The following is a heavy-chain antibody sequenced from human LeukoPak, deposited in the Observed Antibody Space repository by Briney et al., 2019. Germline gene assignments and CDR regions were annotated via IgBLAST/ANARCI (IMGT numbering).Heavy chain of an antibody. CDR2: IYYSGST. CDR3: ARRRTPFHSGGAYYYYYGMDV. D-gene: IGHD3-10*01. V-gene: IGHV4-31*03. Sequence: SQTLSLTCTVSGGSISTGGYYWSWIRQHPGKGLEWIACIYYSGSTYYNPSLKSRVTISVDTSKNQFSLKLSSVTAADTAVYYCARRRTPFHSGGAYYYYYGMDVWGQGTTVTVSS. J-gene: IGHJ6*02. CDR1: GGSISTGGYY.